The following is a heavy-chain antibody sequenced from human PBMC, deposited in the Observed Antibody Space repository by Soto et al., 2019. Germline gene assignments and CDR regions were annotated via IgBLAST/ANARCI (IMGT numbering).Heavy chain of an antibody. D-gene: IGHD3-3*01. V-gene: IGHV1-69*01. J-gene: IGHJ4*02. CDR3: ATGVIWIGYFTVDS. Sequence: QVLLVQSGAEVKKPGSSVKISCKASGGSFGNSSINCVRQTPGQGLEWLGGFIPVYRTLNYAQKFQGRVTITADEYTGTAYMTLNSLASNDTAVYYCATGVIWIGYFTVDSWGQGTRVTVSS. CDR1: GGSFGNSS. CDR2: FIPVYRTL.